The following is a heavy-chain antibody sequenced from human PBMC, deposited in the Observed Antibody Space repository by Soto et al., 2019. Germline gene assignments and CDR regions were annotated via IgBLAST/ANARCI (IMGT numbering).Heavy chain of an antibody. CDR1: GGSISSSGYY. J-gene: IGHJ6*02. Sequence: SETLSLTCTVSGGSISSSGYYWGWVRQPPGKGLEWIGYIYYSGSTYYNPSLKSRVTISVDTSKNQFSLKLSSVTAADTAVYYCARINGAGYYYYGMDVWGQGTTVTVSS. D-gene: IGHD4-17*01. CDR3: ARINGAGYYYYGMDV. V-gene: IGHV4-39*07. CDR2: IYYSGST.